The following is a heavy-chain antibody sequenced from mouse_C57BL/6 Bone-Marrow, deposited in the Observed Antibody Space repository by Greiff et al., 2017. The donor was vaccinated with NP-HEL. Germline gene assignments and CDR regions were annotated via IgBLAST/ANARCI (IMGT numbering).Heavy chain of an antibody. CDR1: GYTFTSYW. CDR2: IDPSDSYT. CDR3: ARLLRSYAMDY. J-gene: IGHJ4*01. V-gene: IGHV1-59*01. D-gene: IGHD1-1*01. Sequence: QVQLQQPGAELVRPGTSVKLSCKASGYTFTSYWMHWVKQRPGQGLEWIGVIDPSDSYTNYNQKFKGKAKLTVDTSSSTAYMQLSSLTSEDSAVYYCARLLRSYAMDYWGQGTSVTVSS.